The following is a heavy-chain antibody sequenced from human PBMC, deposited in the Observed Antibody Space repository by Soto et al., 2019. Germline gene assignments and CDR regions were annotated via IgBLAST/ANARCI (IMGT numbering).Heavy chain of an antibody. D-gene: IGHD2-8*01. CDR3: ARVELMVYAMGGFDY. CDR2: ISSNGGST. Sequence: GGSLRLSCAASGFTFSSYAMHWVRQAPGKGLEYVSAISSNGGSTYYANSVKGRFTISRDNSKNTLYLQMGSLRAEDMAVYYCARVELMVYAMGGFDYWGQGTLVTVSS. J-gene: IGHJ4*02. CDR1: GFTFSSYA. V-gene: IGHV3-64*01.